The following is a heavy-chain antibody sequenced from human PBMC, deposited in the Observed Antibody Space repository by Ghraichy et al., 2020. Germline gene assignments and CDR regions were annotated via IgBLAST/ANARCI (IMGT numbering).Heavy chain of an antibody. V-gene: IGHV3-33*05. CDR2: VSYDGNEA. Sequence: GGSLRLSCVTSGFIFRNFAMPWVRQAPGKGLEWVSLVSYDGNEAFFSDSVRGRFTISRDNTANTLYLEMNRLTAEDTARYYCARNSGSGTPYFFDSWGQGTVVSVS. CDR1: GFIFRNFA. J-gene: IGHJ4*02. D-gene: IGHD3-10*01. CDR3: ARNSGSGTPYFFDS.